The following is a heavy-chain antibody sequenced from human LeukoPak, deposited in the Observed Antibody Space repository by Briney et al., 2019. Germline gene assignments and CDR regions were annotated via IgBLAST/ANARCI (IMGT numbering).Heavy chain of an antibody. CDR3: ARGPHYDSSGYRIFDY. CDR2: IKQDGSEK. V-gene: IGHV3-7*01. Sequence: PGGSLRLSCAASGFTFSSYWMSWVRQAPGKGLEWVANIKQDGSEKYYVDSVKGRFTISRDNAENSLYLQMNSLRAEDTAVYCCARGPHYDSSGYRIFDYWGQGTLVTVSS. J-gene: IGHJ4*02. CDR1: GFTFSSYW. D-gene: IGHD3-22*01.